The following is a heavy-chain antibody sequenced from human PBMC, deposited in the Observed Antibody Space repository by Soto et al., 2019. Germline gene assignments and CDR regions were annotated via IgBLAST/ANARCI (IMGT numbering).Heavy chain of an antibody. D-gene: IGHD2-2*01. CDR3: ARWGEAIVLVPAAMPYYYYGMDV. CDR2: INPNSGGT. CDR1: GYTFTGYY. V-gene: IGHV1-2*04. J-gene: IGHJ6*02. Sequence: QVQLVQSGAEVKKPGASVKVSCKASGYTFTGYYMHWVRQAPGQGLEWMGWINPNSGGTNYAQKFQGWVTMTRDTSISTAYMELSRLRSDDTAVYYCARWGEAIVLVPAAMPYYYYGMDVWGQGTTVTVSS.